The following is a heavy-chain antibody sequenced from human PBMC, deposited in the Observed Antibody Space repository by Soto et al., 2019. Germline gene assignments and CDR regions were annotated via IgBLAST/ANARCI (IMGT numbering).Heavy chain of an antibody. D-gene: IGHD6-19*01. CDR2: IYYSGST. Sequence: SETLSLTCTVSSDSICSYYWTWLRQTQGKGLEWIGYIYYSGSTNYNPSLKSRVTISVDTSKNQFSLKLSSVTAADTAVYYFAKIAVLNEVFDIWAQGPLFTLSP. CDR1: SDSICSYY. CDR3: AKIAVLNEVFDI. J-gene: IGHJ3*02. V-gene: IGHV4-59*01.